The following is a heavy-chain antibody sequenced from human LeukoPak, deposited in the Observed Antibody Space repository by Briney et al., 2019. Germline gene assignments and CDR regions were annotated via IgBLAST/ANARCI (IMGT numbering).Heavy chain of an antibody. CDR3: ARVKGVAVAATGFDS. Sequence: GGSLRLSCAASGFTFSTYIMNWVRQAPGKGVEWVSSISGSSAYIYYADSVKGRFTISRDNAKKSLYLQMNSLRADDTAVYYCARVKGVAVAATGFDSWGQGTLVTVSS. CDR1: GFTFSTYI. CDR2: ISGSSAYI. V-gene: IGHV3-21*01. D-gene: IGHD6-19*01. J-gene: IGHJ4*02.